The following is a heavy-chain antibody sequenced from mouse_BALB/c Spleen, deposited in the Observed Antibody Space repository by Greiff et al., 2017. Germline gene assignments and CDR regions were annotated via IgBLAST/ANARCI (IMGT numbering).Heavy chain of an antibody. D-gene: IGHD2-4*01. CDR1: GYAFSSSW. CDR2: IYPGDGDT. Sequence: QVQLQQSGPELVKPGASVKISCKASGYAFSSSWMNWVKQRPGQGLEWIGRIYPGDGDTNYNGKFKGKATLTADKSSSTAYMQLSSLTSVDSAVYFCAREGMITTLDYWGQGTTLTVSS. CDR3: AREGMITTLDY. J-gene: IGHJ2*01. V-gene: IGHV1-82*01.